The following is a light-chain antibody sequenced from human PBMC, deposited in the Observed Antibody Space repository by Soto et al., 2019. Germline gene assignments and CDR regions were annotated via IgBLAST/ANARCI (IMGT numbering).Light chain of an antibody. CDR2: KVS. J-gene: IGKJ2*01. CDR3: MQGTHWPPYT. CDR1: QSLAYIDGNTY. V-gene: IGKV2-30*01. Sequence: EVVMTQSPLSLPVTLGQPASISCRSSQSLAYIDGNTYLSWFQQRPGQSPRRLIYKVSNRESGVPARFSGSGSGTDLTLKIRRVAAEDVGVYYGMQGTHWPPYTFGQGTKLEIK.